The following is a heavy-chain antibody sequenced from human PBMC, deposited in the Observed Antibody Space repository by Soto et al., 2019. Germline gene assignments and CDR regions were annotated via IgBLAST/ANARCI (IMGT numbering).Heavy chain of an antibody. V-gene: IGHV1-18*01. D-gene: IGHD3-9*01. Sequence: ASVKVSCKASGYTFTSYGISWVRQAPGQGLEWMGWISAYNGNTNYAQKLQGRVTMTTDTSTSTAYMELRSLRSDDTAVYYCARGDAYYDIFLYGMDVWGQGTTVTVSS. J-gene: IGHJ6*02. CDR3: ARGDAYYDIFLYGMDV. CDR2: ISAYNGNT. CDR1: GYTFTSYG.